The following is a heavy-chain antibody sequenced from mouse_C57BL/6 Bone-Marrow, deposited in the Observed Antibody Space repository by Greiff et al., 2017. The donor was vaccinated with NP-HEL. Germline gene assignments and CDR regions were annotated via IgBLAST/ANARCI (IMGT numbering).Heavy chain of an antibody. CDR1: GYSITSGYY. D-gene: IGHD2-3*01. J-gene: IGHJ3*01. CDR3: ARAFYDGYYLFAY. CDR2: ISYDGSN. Sequence: VQLQQSGPGLVKPSQSLSLTCSVTGYSITSGYYWNWIRQFPGNKLEWMGYISYDGSNNYNPSLKNRISITRDTSKNQFFLKLNSVTTEDTATYYCARAFYDGYYLFAYWGQGTLVTVSA. V-gene: IGHV3-6*01.